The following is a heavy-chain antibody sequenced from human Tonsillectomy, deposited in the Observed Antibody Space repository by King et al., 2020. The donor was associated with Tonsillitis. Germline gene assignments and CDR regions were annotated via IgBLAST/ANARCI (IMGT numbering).Heavy chain of an antibody. V-gene: IGHV1-2*02. J-gene: IGHJ4*02. CDR3: ARDPYSGSYKTAEFDY. Sequence: VQLVESGAEVKKPGASVKVSCKASGYTFTGYYMHWVRQAPGQGLEWMGWINPNSGGTNYAQKFQGRFTMTRDTSISTAYMELSRLRSDDTAVYYCARDPYSGSYKTAEFDYWGQGTLVTVSS. CDR2: INPNSGGT. CDR1: GYTFTGYY. D-gene: IGHD1-26*01.